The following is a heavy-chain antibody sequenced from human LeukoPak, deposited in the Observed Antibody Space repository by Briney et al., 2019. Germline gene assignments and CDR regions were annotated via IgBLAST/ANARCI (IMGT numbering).Heavy chain of an antibody. Sequence: ASVKVSCKASGYTFTGYYMHWVRQAPGQGLEWMGWINPNSGGTNCAQKFQGRVTMTRDTSISTAYMELSRLRSDDTAVYYCARVAAGAGGYFDYWGQGTLVTVSS. CDR3: ARVAAGAGGYFDY. V-gene: IGHV1-2*02. J-gene: IGHJ4*02. CDR1: GYTFTGYY. CDR2: INPNSGGT. D-gene: IGHD6-13*01.